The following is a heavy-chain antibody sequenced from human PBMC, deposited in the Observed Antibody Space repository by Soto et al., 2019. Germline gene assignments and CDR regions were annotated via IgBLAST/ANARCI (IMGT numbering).Heavy chain of an antibody. CDR2: INHSGST. Sequence: SETLSLTCAVYGGSFSGYYWSWIRQPPGKGLEWIGEINHSGSTSYNPSLKSRVTISVDTSKNQFSLKLSSVTAADTAVYYCARGVLTGDYWFDPWGQGTLVTVSS. D-gene: IGHD7-27*01. CDR1: GGSFSGYY. J-gene: IGHJ5*02. CDR3: ARGVLTGDYWFDP. V-gene: IGHV4-34*01.